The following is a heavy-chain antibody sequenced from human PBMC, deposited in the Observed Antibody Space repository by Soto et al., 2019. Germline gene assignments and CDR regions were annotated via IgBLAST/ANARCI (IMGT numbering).Heavy chain of an antibody. V-gene: IGHV3-30-3*01. D-gene: IGHD1-26*01. Sequence: QVQLVESGGDVVQPGRSLRLSCAGSGFSFSRFAIHWVRQAPGKGLEWVAVITYDGSNQYYADSVKGRFTVSRDNSRSTVYLQMNNLRSEDTAIYYCARLFGGYSGSHADEFDIWGQGTMVPV. J-gene: IGHJ3*02. CDR3: ARLFGGYSGSHADEFDI. CDR2: ITYDGSNQ. CDR1: GFSFSRFA.